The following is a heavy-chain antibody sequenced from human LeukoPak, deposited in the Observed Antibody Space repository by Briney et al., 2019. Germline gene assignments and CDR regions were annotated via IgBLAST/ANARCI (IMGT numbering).Heavy chain of an antibody. CDR3: AGESDSHYGSGDYDPFDI. CDR1: GGTFTNYG. CDR2: IIPFLGVV. Sequence: GSSVKVSCKASGGTFTNYGINWVRQAPGQGLEWMGRIIPFLGVVKYAQKFRGRVTITADKSTNIAYVDLSSLTSEDTALYYCAGESDSHYGSGDYDPFDIWGQGTMVIVSS. V-gene: IGHV1-69*04. D-gene: IGHD3-10*01. J-gene: IGHJ3*02.